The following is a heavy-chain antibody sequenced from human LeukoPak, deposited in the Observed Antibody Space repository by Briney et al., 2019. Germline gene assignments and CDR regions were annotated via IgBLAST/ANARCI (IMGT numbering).Heavy chain of an antibody. V-gene: IGHV1-69*13. J-gene: IGHJ5*02. D-gene: IGHD3-22*01. CDR2: IIPIFGTA. Sequence: ASVKVSCKASGGTFSSYAISWVRQAPGQGLEWMGGIIPIFGTANYAQKFQGRVTITADESTSTAYMELSSLRSEDTAVYYCATRGYYYDSSGYYGENWFDPWGQGTLVTVSS. CDR1: GGTFSSYA. CDR3: ATRGYYYDSSGYYGENWFDP.